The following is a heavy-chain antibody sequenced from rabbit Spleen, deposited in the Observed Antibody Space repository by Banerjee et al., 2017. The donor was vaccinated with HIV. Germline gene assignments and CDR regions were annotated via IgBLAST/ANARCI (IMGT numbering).Heavy chain of an antibody. CDR3: TRDDGSGHYIDGYFYL. J-gene: IGHJ4*01. CDR2: VYTGNGKN. V-gene: IGHV1S45*01. D-gene: IGHD1-1*01. CDR1: GFDLSSYG. Sequence: QEQLKETGGGLVQPGGSLTLSCKASGFDLSSYGVSWVRQAPGKGLEWIGFVYTGNGKNYYASWAKGRFTISKASSTTVTLQVTSLTAADTATYFCTRDDGSGHYIDGYFYLWGPGTLVTVS.